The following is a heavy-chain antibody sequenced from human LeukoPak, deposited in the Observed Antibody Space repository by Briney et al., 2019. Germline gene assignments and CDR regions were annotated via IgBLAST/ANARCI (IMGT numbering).Heavy chain of an antibody. CDR3: ARDRHYYDSSGYYAGFDY. D-gene: IGHD3-22*01. CDR1: GGPIDGNY. CDR2: IYYSGTT. Sequence: SETLSLTCTVSGGPIDGNYWSWIRQPPGRGLEWIAWIYYSGTTNYNPSLKSRVTMSVDMSKNQFSLKLSSVITAGTAVYYCARDRHYYDSSGYYAGFDYWGQGTLVTVSS. J-gene: IGHJ4*02. V-gene: IGHV4-59*01.